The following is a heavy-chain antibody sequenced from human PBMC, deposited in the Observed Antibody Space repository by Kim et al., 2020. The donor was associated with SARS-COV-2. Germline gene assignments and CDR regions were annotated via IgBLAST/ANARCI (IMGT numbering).Heavy chain of an antibody. CDR1: GYTFTSYA. CDR2: INTNTGNP. J-gene: IGHJ6*02. D-gene: IGHD3-3*01. Sequence: SVKVSCKASGYTFTSYAMNWVRQAPGQGLEWMGWINTNTGNPTYAQGFTGRFVFSLDTSVSTAYLQISSLKAEDTAVYYCARQAPTPNTIFGVAHYGMDVWGQGTTVTVSS. V-gene: IGHV7-4-1*02. CDR3: ARQAPTPNTIFGVAHYGMDV.